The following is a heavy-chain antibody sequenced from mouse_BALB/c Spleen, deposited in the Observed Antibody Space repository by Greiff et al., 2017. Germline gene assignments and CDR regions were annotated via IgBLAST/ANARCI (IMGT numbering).Heavy chain of an antibody. CDR1: GFTFSSYY. J-gene: IGHJ1*01. V-gene: IGHV5-6-2*01. Sequence: EVKLMESGGGLVKLGGSLKLSCAASGFTFSSYYMSWVRQTPEKRLELVAAINSNGGSTYYPDTVKGRFTISRDNAKNTLYLQMSSLKSEDTALYYCARPNYYGSSPGYFDVWGAGTTVTVSS. CDR2: INSNGGST. CDR3: ARPNYYGSSPGYFDV. D-gene: IGHD1-1*01.